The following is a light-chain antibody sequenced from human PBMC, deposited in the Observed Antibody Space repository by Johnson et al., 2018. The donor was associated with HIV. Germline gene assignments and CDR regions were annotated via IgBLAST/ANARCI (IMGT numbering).Light chain of an antibody. CDR3: ETWDTSLSAGV. CDR1: TSNIGNNY. CDR2: DNN. Sequence: QSVLTQPPSVSAAPGQKVTISCSGSTSNIGNNYVSWYQQLPGTAPKLLIYDNNKGPSGIPDRFSGSKSGTSATLGITGLQTGDEADYYCETWDTSLSAGVFGTGTKVTVL. V-gene: IGLV1-51*01. J-gene: IGLJ1*01.